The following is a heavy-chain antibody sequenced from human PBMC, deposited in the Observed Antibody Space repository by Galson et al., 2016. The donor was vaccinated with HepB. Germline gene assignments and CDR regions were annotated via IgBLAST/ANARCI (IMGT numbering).Heavy chain of an antibody. CDR3: AREDTRGVVVAALDH. Sequence: SLRLSCAASGFTFSNYWMHWVRQVPGKGLVWVSSINVNGRRTTYADSVKGRFTVSRDNSENTLYLQMNSLRAEDTAVFFCAREDTRGVVVAALDHWGQGTLVTVSS. CDR1: GFTFSNYW. D-gene: IGHD2-15*01. J-gene: IGHJ5*02. CDR2: INVNGRRT. V-gene: IGHV3-74*01.